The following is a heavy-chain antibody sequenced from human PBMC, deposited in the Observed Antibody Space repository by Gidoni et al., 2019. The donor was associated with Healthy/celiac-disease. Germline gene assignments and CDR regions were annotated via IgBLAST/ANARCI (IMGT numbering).Heavy chain of an antibody. Sequence: EVQLLESGGGLVQPGGSLRLSCAASGFTFSSYAMSWVRQAPGKGLEWVSAISGSGGSTYYADSVKGRFTISRDNSKNTLYLQMNSLRAEDTAVYYCATHYYDSSGPNYFDYWGQGTLVTVSS. CDR3: ATHYYDSSGPNYFDY. J-gene: IGHJ4*02. V-gene: IGHV3-23*01. CDR1: GFTFSSYA. D-gene: IGHD3-22*01. CDR2: ISGSGGST.